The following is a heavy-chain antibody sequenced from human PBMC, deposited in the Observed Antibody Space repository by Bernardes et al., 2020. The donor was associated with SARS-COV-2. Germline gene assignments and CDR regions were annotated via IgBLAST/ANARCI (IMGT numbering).Heavy chain of an antibody. Sequence: ASVKVSCMASGYTFTGYYMHWVRQAPGQGLEWMGWIKPNSGGTKYAQNFQGRVTMTRDTSISTAYMELSRLTPDDTAVYYCARDHDSGTSYAEYWGQGTRVTVSS. V-gene: IGHV1-2*02. CDR1: GYTFTGYY. CDR2: IKPNSGGT. J-gene: IGHJ4*02. D-gene: IGHD3-10*01. CDR3: ARDHDSGTSYAEY.